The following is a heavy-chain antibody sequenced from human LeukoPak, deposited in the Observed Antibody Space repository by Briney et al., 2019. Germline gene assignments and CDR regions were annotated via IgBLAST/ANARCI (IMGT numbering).Heavy chain of an antibody. J-gene: IGHJ4*02. V-gene: IGHV3-30*02. CDR3: AKPLLSSGSMPSY. CDR2: IRYDGSNK. D-gene: IGHD3-10*01. CDR1: GFTFSSYG. Sequence: PGGSLRLSCAASGFTFSSYGMHWVRQAPGKGLELVAFIRYDGSNKYYADSVKGRFTISRDNSKNTLYLQMNSLIAEDTAVYYCAKPLLSSGSMPSYWGQGTLVTVSS.